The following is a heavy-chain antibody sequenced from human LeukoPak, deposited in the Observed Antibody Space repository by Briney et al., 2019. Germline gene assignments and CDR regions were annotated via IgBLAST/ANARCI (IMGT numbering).Heavy chain of an antibody. V-gene: IGHV3-33*01. CDR3: ARGGYSSGWHLGY. CDR1: GFTLSSYG. D-gene: IGHD6-19*01. Sequence: GRSLRLSCAASGFTLSSYGMHWVRQAPGKGLEWVAVIWYDGSNKYYADSVKGRFTISRDNSKNTLYLQMNSLRAEDTAVYYCARGGYSSGWHLGYWGQGTLVTVSS. CDR2: IWYDGSNK. J-gene: IGHJ4*02.